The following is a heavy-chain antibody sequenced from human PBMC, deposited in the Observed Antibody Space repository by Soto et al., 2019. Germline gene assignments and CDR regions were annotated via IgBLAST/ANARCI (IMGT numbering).Heavy chain of an antibody. CDR1: GYTFTNYH. Sequence: ASVKVSCKASGYTFTNYHIHWVRQAPEDGLEWMGRINPSGGTTIYAQKFHGRVTTTRDTSTSTVYMELSSLRSEDTAVYYCAREVLIDLNYFDYWGQGALVTVSS. V-gene: IGHV1-46*01. J-gene: IGHJ4*02. CDR2: INPSGGTT. CDR3: AREVLIDLNYFDY. D-gene: IGHD2-21*01.